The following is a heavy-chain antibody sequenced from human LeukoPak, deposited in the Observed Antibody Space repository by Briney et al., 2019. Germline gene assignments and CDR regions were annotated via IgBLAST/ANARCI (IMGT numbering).Heavy chain of an antibody. CDR2: IYQGGST. Sequence: GGSLRLSCAASGFTVSNSVVSWVRQAPVKGLEWVSVIYQGGSTYYSDSVQGRFTISRDNSENTLYRQMNSLRADDTAVYYCASRLGSGWYDYWGQGTLVTVSS. J-gene: IGHJ4*02. CDR3: ASRLGSGWYDY. CDR1: GFTVSNSV. V-gene: IGHV3-66*01. D-gene: IGHD6-19*01.